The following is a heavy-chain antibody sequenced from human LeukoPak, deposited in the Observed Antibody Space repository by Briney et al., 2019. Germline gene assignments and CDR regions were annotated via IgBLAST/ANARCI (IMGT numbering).Heavy chain of an antibody. CDR3: ARAPDYYDSSGYYYEGAFDI. CDR2: MNPNSGNT. V-gene: IGHV1-8*02. J-gene: IGHJ3*02. CDR1: GYTFTGYY. Sequence: ASVKVSCKASGYTFTGYYMHWVRQATGQGLEWMGWMNPNSGNTGYAQKFQGRVTMIRNTSISTAYMELSSLRSEDTAVYYCARAPDYYDSSGYYYEGAFDIWGQGTMVTVSS. D-gene: IGHD3-22*01.